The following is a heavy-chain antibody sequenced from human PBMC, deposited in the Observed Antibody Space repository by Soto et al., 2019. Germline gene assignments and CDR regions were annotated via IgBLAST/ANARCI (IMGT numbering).Heavy chain of an antibody. CDR2: IYHSGST. CDR1: GGSISSGGYS. Sequence: QLQLQESGSGLVKPSQTLSLTCAVSGGSISSGGYSWSWIRQPPGKGLEWIGYIYHSGSTYYNPSLTRRVTISVDRSKNQFSLKLSSVAAADTAVYYCASTDYYDSSGYAYWGQGTLVTVSS. CDR3: ASTDYYDSSGYAY. J-gene: IGHJ4*02. V-gene: IGHV4-30-2*01. D-gene: IGHD3-22*01.